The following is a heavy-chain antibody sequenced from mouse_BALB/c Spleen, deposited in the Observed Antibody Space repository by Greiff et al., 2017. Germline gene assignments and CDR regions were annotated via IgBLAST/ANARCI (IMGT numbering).Heavy chain of an antibody. Sequence: EVQRVESGTVLARPGASVKMSCKASGYTFTSYWMHWVKQRPGQGLEWIGAIYPGNSDTSYNQKFKGKAKLTAVTSTSTAYMELSSLTNEDSAVYFCTVYYGNYGTRYTLDYWGPGASGTASS. CDR2: IYPGNSDT. V-gene: IGHV1-5*01. CDR3: TVYYGNYGTRYTLDY. CDR1: GYTFTSYW. D-gene: IGHD2-1*01. J-gene: IGHJ4*01.